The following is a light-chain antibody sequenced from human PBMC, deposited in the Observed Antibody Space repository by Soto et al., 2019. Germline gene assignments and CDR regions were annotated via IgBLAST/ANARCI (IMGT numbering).Light chain of an antibody. V-gene: IGKV1D-12*01. CDR3: QHANSFPII. J-gene: IGKJ5*01. CDR2: AAS. CDR1: QGISAW. Sequence: DIQMTQSPSSVSASVGVRVTITCRASQGISAWSTWYQKKPGKAPKLLLYAASSLQSGEPSRFSGNEFGTDFTLTNSSLQPEDFACYYCQHANSFPIILGQETRLES.